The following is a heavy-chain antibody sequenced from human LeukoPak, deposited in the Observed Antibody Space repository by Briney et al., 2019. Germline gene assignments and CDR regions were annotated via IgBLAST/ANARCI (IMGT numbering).Heavy chain of an antibody. J-gene: IGHJ5*02. CDR2: ISGSGGST. Sequence: TGGSLRLSCAASGFTFSSYAMSWVRQAPGKGLEWVSAISGSGGSTYYADSVKGRFTISRDNSKNTLHLQMNSLRAEDTAVYYCAKDLVVVVVAASKFDPWGQGTLVTVSS. CDR3: AKDLVVVVVAASKFDP. D-gene: IGHD2-15*01. CDR1: GFTFSSYA. V-gene: IGHV3-23*01.